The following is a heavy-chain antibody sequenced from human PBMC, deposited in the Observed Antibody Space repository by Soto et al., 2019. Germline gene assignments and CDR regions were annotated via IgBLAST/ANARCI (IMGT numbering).Heavy chain of an antibody. CDR1: EGSXSGYY. CDR3: ARGEATPYFYYDLDV. V-gene: IGHV4-34*01. J-gene: IGHJ6*03. D-gene: IGHD2-15*01. Sequence: ASETLSLTCAVYEGSXSGYYWSWISKHTGKGLEWIGEINHSGSTNYNPSLKSRVTISVDTSKNQFSLKLSSVTAADTAVYYCARGEATPYFYYDLDVLCKGTTVTVSS. CDR2: INHSGST.